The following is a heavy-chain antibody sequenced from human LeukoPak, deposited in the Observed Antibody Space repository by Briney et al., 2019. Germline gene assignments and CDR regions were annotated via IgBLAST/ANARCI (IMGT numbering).Heavy chain of an antibody. CDR3: ARDGVVSGDAFDI. CDR2: IYYSGST. D-gene: IGHD2-2*01. CDR1: GGSISSGGYY. J-gene: IGHJ3*02. V-gene: IGHV4-31*11. Sequence: SGTLSLTCAVSGGSISSGGYYWSWIRQHPGKGLEWIGYIYYSGSTYYNPSLKSRVTISVDTSKNQFSLKLSSVTAADTAVYYCARDGVVSGDAFDIWGQGTMVTVSS.